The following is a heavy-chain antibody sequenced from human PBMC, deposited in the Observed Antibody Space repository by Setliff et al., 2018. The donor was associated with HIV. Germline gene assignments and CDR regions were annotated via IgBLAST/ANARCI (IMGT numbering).Heavy chain of an antibody. CDR1: GYTFTSYY. CDR2: INPSGGST. CDR3: AGTAGWELPPRLYYYYYYMDV. J-gene: IGHJ6*03. D-gene: IGHD1-26*01. Sequence: ASVKVSCKASGYTFTSYYMHWARQAPGQGLEWMGIINPSGGSTSYAQKFQGRVTMTRDTSTSTVYMELSSLRSEDTAVYYCAGTAGWELPPRLYYYYYYMDVWGKGTTVTVS. V-gene: IGHV1-46*01.